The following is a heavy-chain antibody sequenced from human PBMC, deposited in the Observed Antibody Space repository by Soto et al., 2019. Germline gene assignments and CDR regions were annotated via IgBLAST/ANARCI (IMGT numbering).Heavy chain of an antibody. V-gene: IGHV4-4*02. CDR1: GGSISSSNW. J-gene: IGHJ4*02. CDR3: ARVSGQVGSLAVAETRLDY. D-gene: IGHD6-19*01. Sequence: SETLSLTGAVSGGSISSSNWWSFVRQPPGKGLEWIGEIYHSGSTNYNPSLKSRVTISVDKSKNQFSLKLSSVTAADAAVYYCARVSGQVGSLAVAETRLDYWGQGTLVTVSS. CDR2: IYHSGST.